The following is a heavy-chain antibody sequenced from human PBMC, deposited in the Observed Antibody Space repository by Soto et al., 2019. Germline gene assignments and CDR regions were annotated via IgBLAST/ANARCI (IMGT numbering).Heavy chain of an antibody. D-gene: IGHD5-18*01. Sequence: SETLSLTCTVSGGSISSGGYYWSWIRQHPGKGLEWIGYIYYSGSTYYNPSLKSRVTISVDTSKNQFSLKLSSVIAADTAVYYCARGPKYSYGKRAGMEIDYWGQGTLVTVSS. J-gene: IGHJ4*02. V-gene: IGHV4-31*03. CDR1: GGSISSGGYY. CDR2: IYYSGST. CDR3: ARGPKYSYGKRAGMEIDY.